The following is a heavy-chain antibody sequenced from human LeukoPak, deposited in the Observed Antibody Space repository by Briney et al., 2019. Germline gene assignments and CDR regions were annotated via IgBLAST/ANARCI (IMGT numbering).Heavy chain of an antibody. CDR3: ARGGSGSSWYDAFDI. CDR2: ISSSSSYI. J-gene: IGHJ3*02. Sequence: GGSLRLSCAASGFTFSSYSMYWVRQAPGKGLEWVSSISSSSSYIYYADSVKGRFTISRDNAKNSLYLQMNSLRAEDTAVYYCARGGSGSSWYDAFDIWAQGTMVTVSS. D-gene: IGHD6-13*01. CDR1: GFTFSSYS. V-gene: IGHV3-21*01.